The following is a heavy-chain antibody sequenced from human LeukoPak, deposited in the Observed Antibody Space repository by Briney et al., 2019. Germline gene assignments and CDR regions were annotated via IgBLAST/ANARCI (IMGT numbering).Heavy chain of an antibody. D-gene: IGHD6-19*01. Sequence: QPGRSLRLSCAASGFTFSSYAMHWLRQAPGKGLEWVAVISCDGSNKYYADSVKVRFTISRDNSKNTLYLQMNSLRAEDTAVYYCARAPGGSSGWYGLDYWGQGTLVTVSS. V-gene: IGHV3-30*04. J-gene: IGHJ4*02. CDR3: ARAPGGSSGWYGLDY. CDR1: GFTFSSYA. CDR2: ISCDGSNK.